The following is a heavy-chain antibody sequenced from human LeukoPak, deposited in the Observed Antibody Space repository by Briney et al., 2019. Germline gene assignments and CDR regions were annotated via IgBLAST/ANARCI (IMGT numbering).Heavy chain of an antibody. CDR2: ITNDGGKK. V-gene: IGHV3-30-3*01. CDR1: GFTFSNYA. J-gene: IGHJ4*02. CDR3: ATDPTLYYYDSSGSSFDY. D-gene: IGHD3-22*01. Sequence: PGGSLRLSCAASGFTFSNYAIHWVRQAPGKGLEWVAVITNDGGKKYYADYVKGRFTVSRDNSKNTLYLQMNSLRAEDTAVYYCATDPTLYYYDSSGSSFDYWGQGTLVTVSS.